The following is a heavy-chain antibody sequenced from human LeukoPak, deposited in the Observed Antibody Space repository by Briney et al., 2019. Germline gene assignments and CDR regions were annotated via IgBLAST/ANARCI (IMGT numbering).Heavy chain of an antibody. D-gene: IGHD1-26*01. CDR3: AKGIVGATPFDY. CDR2: ISGSGGST. V-gene: IGHV3-23*01. Sequence: PGRSLRLSCAASGFTFDDYAMHWVRQAPGKGLEWVSGISGSGGSTYYADSVKGRFTISRDNSKNTLYLQMNSLRAEDTAVYYCAKGIVGATPFDYWGQGTLVTVSS. CDR1: GFTFDDYA. J-gene: IGHJ4*02.